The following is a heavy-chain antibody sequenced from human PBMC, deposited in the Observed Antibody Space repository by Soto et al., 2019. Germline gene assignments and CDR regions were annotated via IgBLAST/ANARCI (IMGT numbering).Heavy chain of an antibody. CDR3: ARGVSTMVRGWDPNKSDY. V-gene: IGHV1-3*01. Sequence: ASVKVSCKASGYTFTSYAMHWVRQAPGQRLEWMGWINAGNGNTKYSQKFQGRVTITRDTSASTAYMELSSLRSEDTAVYYCARGVSTMVRGWDPNKSDYWGQGTLVTVSS. D-gene: IGHD3-10*01. CDR2: INAGNGNT. J-gene: IGHJ4*02. CDR1: GYTFTSYA.